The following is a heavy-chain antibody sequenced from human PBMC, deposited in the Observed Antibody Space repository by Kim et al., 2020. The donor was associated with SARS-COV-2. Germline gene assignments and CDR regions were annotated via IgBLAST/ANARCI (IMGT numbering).Heavy chain of an antibody. CDR3: ARDMDTAMVPSYYYYYGMDV. V-gene: IGHV3-21*01. CDR2: ISSSSSYI. CDR1: GFTFSSYS. J-gene: IGHJ6*02. Sequence: GGSLRLSCAASGFTFSSYSMNWVRQAPGKGLEWVSSISSSSSYIYYADSVKGRFTISRDNAKNSLYLQMNSLRAEDTAVYYCARDMDTAMVPSYYYYYGMDVWGQGTTVTVSS. D-gene: IGHD5-18*01.